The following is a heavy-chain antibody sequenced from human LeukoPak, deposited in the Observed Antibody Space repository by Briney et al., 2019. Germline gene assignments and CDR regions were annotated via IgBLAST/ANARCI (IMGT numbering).Heavy chain of an antibody. J-gene: IGHJ6*02. Sequence: GGSLRLSCTASGFTFSSYEMNWVRQAPGKGLEWVSYISSSGLTIDYADSVKGRFTISRDNAKNSLYLQMDSLRDEDTAVYYCAREVSYTSGRSYYYGMDVWGQGTTVTVSS. D-gene: IGHD2-2*02. CDR2: ISSSGLTI. CDR1: GFTFSSYE. CDR3: AREVSYTSGRSYYYGMDV. V-gene: IGHV3-48*03.